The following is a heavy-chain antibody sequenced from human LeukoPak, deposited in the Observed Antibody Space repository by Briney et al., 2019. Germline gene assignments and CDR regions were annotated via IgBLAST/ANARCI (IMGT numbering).Heavy chain of an antibody. D-gene: IGHD3-22*01. CDR3: AREGLSSGLDY. J-gene: IGHJ4*02. CDR2: INPSGGST. V-gene: IGHV1-46*01. CDR1: GYTFTSYY. Sequence: ATVKVSCKASGYTFTSYYMHWVRQAPGQGLEWMGIINPSGGSTSYAQKFQGRVTMTRDMSTSTVYMELSSLRSEDTAVYYCAREGLSSGLDYWGQGTLVTVSS.